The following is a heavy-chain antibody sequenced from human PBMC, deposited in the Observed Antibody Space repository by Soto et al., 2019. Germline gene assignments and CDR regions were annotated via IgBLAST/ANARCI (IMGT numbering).Heavy chain of an antibody. V-gene: IGHV3-48*02. CDR2: ISSSSSTI. Sequence: GGSLRLSCAASGFTFSSYSMNWVRQAPGKGLEWVSYISSSSSTIYYADSVKGRFTISRDNAKNSLYLQMNSLRDEDTAVYYCARAHFKYSSSSWSDDSWGQGTPVTSPQ. CDR3: ARAHFKYSSSSWSDDS. D-gene: IGHD6-6*01. J-gene: IGHJ4*02. CDR1: GFTFSSYS.